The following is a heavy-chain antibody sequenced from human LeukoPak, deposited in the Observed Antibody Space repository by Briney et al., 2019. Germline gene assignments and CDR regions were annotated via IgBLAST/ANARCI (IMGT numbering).Heavy chain of an antibody. Sequence: SQTLSLTCTVSGGSISSGGYYWSWIRQQPGKGLEWIGYIYYSGSTYYNPSLKSRVTISVDTSKNQFSLKLSSVTAADTAVYYCARGRTIFGVVDHFDYWGQGTLVTVSS. CDR3: ARGRTIFGVVDHFDY. D-gene: IGHD3-3*01. V-gene: IGHV4-31*03. J-gene: IGHJ4*02. CDR1: GGSISSGGYY. CDR2: IYYSGST.